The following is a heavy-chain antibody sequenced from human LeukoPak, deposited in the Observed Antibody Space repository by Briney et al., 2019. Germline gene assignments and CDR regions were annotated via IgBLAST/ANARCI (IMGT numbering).Heavy chain of an antibody. CDR2: INPSGGST. CDR1: GYSLTNYY. V-gene: IGHV1-46*01. D-gene: IGHD5-12*01. J-gene: IGHJ4*02. Sequence: ASVKVSCKAFGYSLTNYYVHWVRQDPGQGLEWMGGINPSGGSTSYAQKFQGRITVTRDTYTNTVYMDLSSLRSEDTATYYCARGAPTTRIGAGRFDYWGQGSLLTVAS. CDR3: ARGAPTTRIGAGRFDY.